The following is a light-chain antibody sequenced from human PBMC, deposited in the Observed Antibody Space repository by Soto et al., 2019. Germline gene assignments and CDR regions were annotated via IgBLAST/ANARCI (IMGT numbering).Light chain of an antibody. Sequence: DIQMTQSPSSLSASDGDRVTITCRASQSISSYLNWYQQKPGKAPKLLIYAASSLQSRVPSRFSGTGSGTDFTLTISSLQPEDFAIYYCQQSFNSPRTFGQGTKVDIK. CDR3: QQSFNSPRT. CDR2: AAS. J-gene: IGKJ1*01. V-gene: IGKV1-39*01. CDR1: QSISSY.